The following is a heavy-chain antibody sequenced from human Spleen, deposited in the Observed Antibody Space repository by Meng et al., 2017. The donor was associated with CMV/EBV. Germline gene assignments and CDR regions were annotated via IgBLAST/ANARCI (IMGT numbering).Heavy chain of an antibody. D-gene: IGHD5-18*01. V-gene: IGHV1-69*05. CDR1: GDTFNNHA. CDR3: ATAVGTALADFDY. CDR2: IIPIFDTA. J-gene: IGHJ4*02. Sequence: SVKGSCKASGDTFNNHAISWVRQAPGQGLEWVGGIIPIFDTANYAQKFQGRVTITTDKSTSTAYMELSSLTSEDTAVYYCATAVGTALADFDYWGQGTLVTSPQ.